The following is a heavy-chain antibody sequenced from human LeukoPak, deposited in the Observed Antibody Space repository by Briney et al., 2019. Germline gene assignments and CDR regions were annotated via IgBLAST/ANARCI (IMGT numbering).Heavy chain of an antibody. Sequence: GSLRLSGAASGFTFISYWMIWARKAPGTGLEWVASINHNGNVNYYVDSVKGRFTISRDNAKNSLYLQTSNLRAEDTAVYFCARGGGLDVWGQGATVTVSS. J-gene: IGHJ6*02. D-gene: IGHD3-16*01. CDR1: GFTFISYW. V-gene: IGHV3-7*03. CDR3: ARGGGLDV. CDR2: INHNGNVN.